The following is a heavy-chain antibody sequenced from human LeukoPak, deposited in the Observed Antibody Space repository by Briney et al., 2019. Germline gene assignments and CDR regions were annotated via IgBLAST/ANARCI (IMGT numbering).Heavy chain of an antibody. J-gene: IGHJ6*02. CDR2: IIPILGIA. Sequence: GASVEVSCNASGDTFSSYAISWVRQAPGQGLEWMGRIIPILGIANYAQKFQGRVTITADKSTSTAYMELSSLRSEDTAVYYCARSLDIVVVVAATRTVLDYYGMDVWGQGTTVTVSS. D-gene: IGHD2-15*01. CDR3: ARSLDIVVVVAATRTVLDYYGMDV. V-gene: IGHV1-69*04. CDR1: GDTFSSYA.